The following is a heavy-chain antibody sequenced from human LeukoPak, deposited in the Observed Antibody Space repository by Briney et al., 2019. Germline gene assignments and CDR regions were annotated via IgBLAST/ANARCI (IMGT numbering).Heavy chain of an antibody. CDR1: GYTFSDYN. CDR2: ITLNSGGT. J-gene: IGHJ4*02. V-gene: IGHV1-2*02. CDR3: VRKSATRRTSEFDY. Sequence: GSVKISCEASGYTFSDYNIHWVRQAPGQGLEWVGWITLNSGGTKYAQSLQGRVTMSRDTSISTAYMNLSSLESDDTAVFYCVRKSATRRTSEFDYWGQGTPVTVSS. D-gene: IGHD2-15*01.